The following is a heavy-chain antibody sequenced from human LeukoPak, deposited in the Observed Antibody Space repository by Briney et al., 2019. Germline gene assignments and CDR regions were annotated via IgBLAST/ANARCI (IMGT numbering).Heavy chain of an antibody. CDR1: GFTFSDYY. CDR3: ARGGEDIVVVPAARPNWFDP. CDR2: ISSSGSTI. J-gene: IGHJ5*02. Sequence: GGSLRLSCAASGFTFSDYYMSWIRQAPGKGLEWASYISSSGSTIYYADSVKGRFTISRDNAKNSLYLQMNSLRAEDTAVYYCARGGEDIVVVPAARPNWFDPWGQGTLVTVSS. V-gene: IGHV3-11*01. D-gene: IGHD2-2*01.